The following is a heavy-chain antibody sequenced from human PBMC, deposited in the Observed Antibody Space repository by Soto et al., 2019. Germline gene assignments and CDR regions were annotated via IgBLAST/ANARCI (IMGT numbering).Heavy chain of an antibody. CDR1: SVSNAW. CDR2: IKSKTDGGTT. D-gene: IGHD5-12*01. CDR3: TTLVATIDCVVY. V-gene: IGHV3-15*07. J-gene: IGHJ4*02. Sequence: SVSNAWMNWVRQAPGKGLEWVGRIKSKTDGGTTDYAAPVKGRFTISRDDSKNTLYLQMNSLKTEDTAVYYCTTLVATIDCVVYWGQGTLVTVSS.